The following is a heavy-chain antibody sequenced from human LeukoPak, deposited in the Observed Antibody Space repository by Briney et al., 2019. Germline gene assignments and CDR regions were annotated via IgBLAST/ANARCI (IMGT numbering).Heavy chain of an antibody. CDR3: AKTYQFPQLPQAIMFFDY. CDR2: ISGSGGST. D-gene: IGHD2-2*01. V-gene: IGHV3-23*01. J-gene: IGHJ4*02. Sequence: GGSLRLSCAASGFTFSSYAMSWVRQAPGKGLEWVSAISGSGGSTYYADSVKGRFTISRDNSKNTLYLQMNSLRAEDTAVYYCAKTYQFPQLPQAIMFFDYWGQGTLVTVSS. CDR1: GFTFSSYA.